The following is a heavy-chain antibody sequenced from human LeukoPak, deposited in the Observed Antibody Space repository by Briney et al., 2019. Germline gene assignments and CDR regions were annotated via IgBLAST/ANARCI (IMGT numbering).Heavy chain of an antibody. V-gene: IGHV4-38-2*02. Sequence: SSETLSLTCGVSGYSISSGYQWSWIRQSPGKGLEWIGSIYHSGSAHYNPSLKSRVTISVETSKNQFSLNMYSVTAADTAVYYCARDPRWLTPDCTSTSCYENYFDPWGQGTLVTVSS. J-gene: IGHJ5*02. D-gene: IGHD2-2*01. CDR1: GYSISSGYQ. CDR2: IYHSGSA. CDR3: ARDPRWLTPDCTSTSCYENYFDP.